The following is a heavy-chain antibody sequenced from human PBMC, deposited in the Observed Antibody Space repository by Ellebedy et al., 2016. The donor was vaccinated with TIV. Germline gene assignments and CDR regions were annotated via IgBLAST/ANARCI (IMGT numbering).Heavy chain of an antibody. D-gene: IGHD3-10*01. Sequence: GESLKISCAISGFRFSSSAMTWVRQAPGKGLDWVSIISGRGDQTYYADSVKGRFNISRDNSMNTLFLQMNSLRVDDTAVYYCAKVDAYYGSGSYEAWGQGALVTVS. J-gene: IGHJ1*01. CDR3: AKVDAYYGSGSYEA. CDR2: ISGRGDQT. V-gene: IGHV3-23*01. CDR1: GFRFSSSA.